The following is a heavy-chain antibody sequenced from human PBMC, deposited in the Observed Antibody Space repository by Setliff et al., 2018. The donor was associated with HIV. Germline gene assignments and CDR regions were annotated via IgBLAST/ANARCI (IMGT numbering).Heavy chain of an antibody. CDR1: GYSISSGYY. Sequence: SETLSLTCGVSGYSISSGYYWGWIRQPPGKGLEWIGSFYYSGRTYYSPSLRSRVTISVDTSKNQFSLKLTSVAATDTAVYYCTRQSPVAGSGAFDIWGQGTMVTVSS. J-gene: IGHJ3*02. CDR2: FYYSGRT. V-gene: IGHV4-38-2*01. CDR3: TRQSPVAGSGAFDI. D-gene: IGHD6-19*01.